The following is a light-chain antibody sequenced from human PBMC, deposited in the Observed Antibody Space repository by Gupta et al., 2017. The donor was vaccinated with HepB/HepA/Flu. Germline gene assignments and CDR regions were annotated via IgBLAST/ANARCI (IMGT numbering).Light chain of an antibody. CDR1: SSNIGSNT. Sequence: QSVLTQPPSASGTPGPRVTISCSGSSSNIGSNTVNWYQQLPGTAPKLHIYSNNQRPSGVPDRFSGSKSGTSASLAISGLQSEDEADYYCAAWDDSLNGWVFGGGTKLTVL. CDR3: AAWDDSLNGWV. V-gene: IGLV1-44*01. J-gene: IGLJ3*02. CDR2: SNN.